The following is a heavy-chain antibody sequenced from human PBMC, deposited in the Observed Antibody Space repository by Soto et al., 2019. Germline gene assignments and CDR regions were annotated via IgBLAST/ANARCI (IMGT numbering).Heavy chain of an antibody. CDR1: GFTFSSYS. D-gene: IGHD3-22*01. Sequence: PGGSLRLSCAASGFTFSSYSMNWVRQAPGKGLEWVSSISSSSSYIYYADSVKGRFTISRDNAKNSLYLQMNSLRAGDTAVYYCARDWRYYDSSGSPSDAFDIWGQGTMVTVSS. J-gene: IGHJ3*02. V-gene: IGHV3-21*01. CDR3: ARDWRYYDSSGSPSDAFDI. CDR2: ISSSSSYI.